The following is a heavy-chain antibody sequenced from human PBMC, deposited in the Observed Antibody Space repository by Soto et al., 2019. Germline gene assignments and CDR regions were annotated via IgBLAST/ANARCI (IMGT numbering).Heavy chain of an antibody. Sequence: PSETLSLTCTVCGGSISSYYWSWIRQPPGKGLEWIGYIYYSGSTNYNPSLKSRVTISVDTSRNQLSLKLSSVTAADTAVYYCARKGPHSTSGAYFDYWGPGTLVTVSS. CDR3: ARKGPHSTSGAYFDY. CDR2: IYYSGST. J-gene: IGHJ4*02. D-gene: IGHD2-2*01. CDR1: GGSISSYY. V-gene: IGHV4-59*01.